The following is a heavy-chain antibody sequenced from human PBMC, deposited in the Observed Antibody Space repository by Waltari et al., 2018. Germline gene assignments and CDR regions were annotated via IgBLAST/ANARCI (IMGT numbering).Heavy chain of an antibody. J-gene: IGHJ4*02. Sequence: EVQLLESGGGLVQPGGSLRLSCAASGFTFSSYAMSWVRQAPGKGLEWVSAISGSGGSTYYADSVKGRFTISRDNSKNTLYLQMNSLRAEDTAVYYCAKDPVSSGWYPTPSSFDYWGQGTLVTVSS. CDR3: AKDPVSSGWYPTPSSFDY. D-gene: IGHD6-19*01. V-gene: IGHV3-23*01. CDR1: GFTFSSYA. CDR2: ISGSGGST.